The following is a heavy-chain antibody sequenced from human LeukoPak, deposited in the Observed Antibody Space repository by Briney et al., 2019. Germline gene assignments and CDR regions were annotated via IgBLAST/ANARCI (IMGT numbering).Heavy chain of an antibody. V-gene: IGHV3-53*01. CDR2: IYSGGST. CDR1: GFTFDDYG. Sequence: GGSLRLSCAASGFTFDDYGMSWVRQAPGKGLEWVSVIYSGGSTYYADSVKGRFTISRDNSKNTLYLQMNSLRAEDTAVYYCARGGGVVPAAIGFGFDPWGQGTLVTVSS. CDR3: ARGGGVVPAAIGFGFDP. D-gene: IGHD2-2*01. J-gene: IGHJ5*02.